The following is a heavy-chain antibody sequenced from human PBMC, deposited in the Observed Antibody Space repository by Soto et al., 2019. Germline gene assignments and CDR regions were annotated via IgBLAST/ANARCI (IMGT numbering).Heavy chain of an antibody. J-gene: IGHJ6*03. Sequence: QVQLQESGPGLVKPLETLSLTCSVSGGFISSYYWSWLRQPPGKGLEWIGNIYYTGSTNYNPSLKSRVTMSVDTSKHQFSLKLSSVTAADTALYYCARGGYCTSTSFCYYYMDVWGKGTTVTVSS. V-gene: IGHV4-59*01. D-gene: IGHD2-2*01. CDR1: GGFISSYY. CDR2: IYYTGST. CDR3: ARGGYCTSTSFCYYYMDV.